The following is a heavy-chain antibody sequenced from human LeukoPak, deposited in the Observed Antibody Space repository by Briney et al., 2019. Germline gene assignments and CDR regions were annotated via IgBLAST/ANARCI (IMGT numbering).Heavy chain of an antibody. CDR3: ARGKYYYGSGSYYTPHFDY. Sequence: GAAVKVSCKASGYTFTGYNMHWVRQGPGQGLEWVGWINLNSGGTNYAQKFQGRVTMTRDTSISTAYMELSRLRSDDTAVYYCARGKYYYGSGSYYTPHFDYWGQGTLVTVSS. J-gene: IGHJ4*02. D-gene: IGHD3-10*01. CDR2: INLNSGGT. V-gene: IGHV1-2*02. CDR1: GYTFTGYN.